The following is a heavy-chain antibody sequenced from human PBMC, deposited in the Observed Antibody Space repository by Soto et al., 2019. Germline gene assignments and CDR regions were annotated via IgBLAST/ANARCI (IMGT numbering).Heavy chain of an antibody. V-gene: IGHV4-34*01. CDR2: INHSGST. D-gene: IGHD4-17*01. CDR1: GGSFSGYY. Sequence: SETLSLTCAVYGGSFSGYYWSWIRQPPGKGLEWIGEINHSGSTNCNPSLKSRVTISVDTSKNQFSLKLSSVTAADTAVYYCARGRNDYGDYEDFDYWGQGTLVTVYS. CDR3: ARGRNDYGDYEDFDY. J-gene: IGHJ4*02.